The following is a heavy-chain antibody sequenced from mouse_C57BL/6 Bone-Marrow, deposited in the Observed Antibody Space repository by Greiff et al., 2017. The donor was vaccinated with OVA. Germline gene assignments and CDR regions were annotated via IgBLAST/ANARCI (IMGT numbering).Heavy chain of an antibody. CDR3: AKIYDGYFLYAMDD. CDR2: IYPGSGST. D-gene: IGHD2-3*01. Sequence: QVQLQQPGAELVKPGASVKMSCKASGYTFTSYWITWVKQRPGQGLEWIGDIYPGSGSTNYNEKFKSKATLTVDTSSSTAYMQLSSLTSEDSAVYYCAKIYDGYFLYAMDDWGQGTSVTVSS. J-gene: IGHJ4*01. CDR1: GYTFTSYW. V-gene: IGHV1-55*01.